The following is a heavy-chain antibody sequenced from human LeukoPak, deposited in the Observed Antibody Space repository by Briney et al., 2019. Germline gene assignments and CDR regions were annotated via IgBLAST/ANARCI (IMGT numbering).Heavy chain of an antibody. J-gene: IGHJ3*01. Sequence: SETLSLTCAVCGGSFSGYYWSWIRQPPGKGLEWIGYIYYSGSTNYNPSLKSRVTISVDTSKNQFSLKLSSVTAADTAVYYCAREWLPWGQGTMVTVSS. CDR2: IYYSGST. CDR3: AREWLP. D-gene: IGHD5-12*01. V-gene: IGHV4-59*01. CDR1: GGSFSGYY.